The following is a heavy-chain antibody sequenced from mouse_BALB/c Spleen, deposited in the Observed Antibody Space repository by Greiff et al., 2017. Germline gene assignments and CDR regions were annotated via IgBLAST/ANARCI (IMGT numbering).Heavy chain of an antibody. CDR1: GYSFTSYY. CDR2: IDPFNGGT. Sequence: VQLKQSGPELMKPGASVKISCKASGYSFTSYYMHWVKQSHGKSLEWIGYIDPFNGGTSYNQKFKGKATLTVDKSSSTAYMHLSSLTSEDSAVYYCARSGGAYWGQGTLVTVSA. D-gene: IGHD3-1*01. V-gene: IGHV1S135*01. CDR3: ARSGGAY. J-gene: IGHJ3*01.